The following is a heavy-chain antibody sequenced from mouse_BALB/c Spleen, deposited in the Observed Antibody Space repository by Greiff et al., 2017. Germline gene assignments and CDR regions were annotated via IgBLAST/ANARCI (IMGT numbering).Heavy chain of an antibody. CDR2: ILPGSGST. CDR1: GYTFSSYW. D-gene: IGHD1-1*01. J-gene: IGHJ2*01. CDR3: ARWITTVGYYFDY. Sequence: QVQLLQSGAELMKPGASVKISCKATGYTFSSYWIEWVKQRPGHGLEWIGEILPGSGSTNYNEKFKGKATFTADTSSNTAYMQLSSLTSEDSAVYYCARWITTVGYYFDYWGQGTTLTVSS. V-gene: IGHV1-9*01.